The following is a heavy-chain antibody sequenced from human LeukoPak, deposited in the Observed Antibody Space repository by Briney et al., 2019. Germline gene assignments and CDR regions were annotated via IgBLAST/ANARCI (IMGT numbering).Heavy chain of an antibody. J-gene: IGHJ5*02. CDR3: ARDPEYSSSAFYWFDP. V-gene: IGHV1-2*02. D-gene: IGHD6-6*01. CDR1: GYTFTGYY. Sequence: ASVKVSCKASGYTFTGYYMHWVRQAPGQGLEWMGWINPNSGGTNYAQKFQGRVTRTRDTSISTAYMELSRLRSDDTAVYYCARDPEYSSSAFYWFDPWGQGTLVTVSS. CDR2: INPNSGGT.